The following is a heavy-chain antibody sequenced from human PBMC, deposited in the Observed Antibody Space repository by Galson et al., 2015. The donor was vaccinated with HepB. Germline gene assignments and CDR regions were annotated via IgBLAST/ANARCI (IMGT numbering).Heavy chain of an antibody. Sequence: SLRLSCAASGFTFSSYAMHWVRQAPGKGLEWVAVISYDGSNKYYADSVKGRFTISRDNSKNTLYLQMNSLRAEDTAVYYCAREGTPREEWSGYRGSDYWGQGTLVTVSS. CDR1: GFTFSSYA. V-gene: IGHV3-30-3*01. CDR3: AREGTPREEWSGYRGSDY. D-gene: IGHD3-3*01. J-gene: IGHJ4*02. CDR2: ISYDGSNK.